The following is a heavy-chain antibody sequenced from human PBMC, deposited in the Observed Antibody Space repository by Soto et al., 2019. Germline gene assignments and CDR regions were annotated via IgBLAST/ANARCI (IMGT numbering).Heavy chain of an antibody. V-gene: IGHV5-51*01. J-gene: IGHJ5*02. CDR2: IYPGDSDT. Sequence: LRESLKISCQGSGYAFSSYWIAWVRQMPGKGLEWMGIIYPGDSDTRYSPSFQGQVTISVDKSITTAYLQWSSLKASDTAMYYCARGYCTATICDPWFDPWGQGTLVTVSS. CDR3: ARGYCTATICDPWFDP. D-gene: IGHD2-8*02. CDR1: GYAFSSYW.